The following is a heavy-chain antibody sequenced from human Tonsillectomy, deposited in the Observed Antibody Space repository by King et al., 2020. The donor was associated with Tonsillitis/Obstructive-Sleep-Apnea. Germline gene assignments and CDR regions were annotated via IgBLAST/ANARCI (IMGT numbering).Heavy chain of an antibody. CDR2: ISSISSYI. J-gene: IGHJ4*02. CDR1: GFTFSSYS. V-gene: IGHV3-21*01. Sequence: VQLVESGGGLVKPGGSLRLSCAASGFTFSSYSMNWVRQAPGKGLEWVSSISSISSYIYYADSVKGRFTISRDNAKNSLYLQMNSLRAEDTAVYYCARSRRVITFGGVIAWGAFDYWGQGTLVTVSS. D-gene: IGHD3-16*02. CDR3: ARSRRVITFGGVIAWGAFDY.